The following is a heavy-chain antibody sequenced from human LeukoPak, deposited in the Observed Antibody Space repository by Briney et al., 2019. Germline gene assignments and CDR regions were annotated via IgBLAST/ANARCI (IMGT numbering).Heavy chain of an antibody. D-gene: IGHD2-8*01. J-gene: IGHJ6*02. CDR1: GFTFSSYA. CDR2: IWYDGSNK. CDR3: ARVYDLIYGMDV. Sequence: GGSLRLSCAASGFTFSSYAMHWVRQAPGKGLEWVAVIWYDGSNKYYADSVKGRFTISRDNSKNTLYLQMNSLRAEDTAVYYCARVYDLIYGMDVWGQGTTVTVSS. V-gene: IGHV3-33*08.